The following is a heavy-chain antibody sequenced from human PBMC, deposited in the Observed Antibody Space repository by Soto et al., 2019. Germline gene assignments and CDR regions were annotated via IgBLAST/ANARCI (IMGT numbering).Heavy chain of an antibody. D-gene: IGHD5-12*01. Sequence: GESLKISCKGSGYSFTSYWIGWVRQMPGKGLEWMGIIYPGGSDTRYSPSFQGQVTISADKSISTAYLQWSSLKASDTAMYHCARRARDGYNLYYFDYWGQGTLVTVSS. CDR2: IYPGGSDT. V-gene: IGHV5-51*01. J-gene: IGHJ4*02. CDR1: GYSFTSYW. CDR3: ARRARDGYNLYYFDY.